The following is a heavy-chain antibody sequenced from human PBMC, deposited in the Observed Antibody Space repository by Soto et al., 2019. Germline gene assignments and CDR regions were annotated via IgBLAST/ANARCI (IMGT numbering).Heavy chain of an antibody. Sequence: SETLSLTCTVSGGSISSYYWSWIRQPPGKGLEWIWYIYYSGSTNYNPSLKSRVTISVDTSKNQFSLKLSSVTAADTAVYYCARRTVPAAMSGWFDPWGQGTLVTVSS. V-gene: IGHV4-59*08. D-gene: IGHD2-2*01. CDR1: GGSISSYY. CDR2: IYYSGST. J-gene: IGHJ5*02. CDR3: ARRTVPAAMSGWFDP.